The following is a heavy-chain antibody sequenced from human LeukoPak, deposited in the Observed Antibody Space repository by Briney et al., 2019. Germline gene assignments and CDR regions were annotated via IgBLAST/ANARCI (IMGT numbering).Heavy chain of an antibody. CDR1: GFTFGSYG. D-gene: IGHD2-15*01. Sequence: QPGGSLRLSCAASGFTFGSYGMHWIRQAPGKGLEWVAVIWYDGSNKYYADSVKGRFPISRDSSKKTLYLQMNSLRAEDTAVYYCAREAHRGGSCSLDYWGQGTLVTVSS. CDR2: IWYDGSNK. V-gene: IGHV3-33*08. CDR3: AREAHRGGSCSLDY. J-gene: IGHJ4*02.